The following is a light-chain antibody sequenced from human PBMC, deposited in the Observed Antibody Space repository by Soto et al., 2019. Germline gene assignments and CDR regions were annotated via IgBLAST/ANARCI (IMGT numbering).Light chain of an antibody. V-gene: IGLV1-40*01. CDR3: QSYDSSLSGWV. J-gene: IGLJ3*02. CDR1: NSNIGAGYD. CDR2: GNS. Sequence: QSVLTQPPSVSGAPGQRVTISCTGYNSNIGAGYDVHWCQQLPGTAPKLLIYGNSNRPSGVPDRFSASKSGTSASLAITGLQAEDEADYYCQSYDSSLSGWVFGGGTKVTVL.